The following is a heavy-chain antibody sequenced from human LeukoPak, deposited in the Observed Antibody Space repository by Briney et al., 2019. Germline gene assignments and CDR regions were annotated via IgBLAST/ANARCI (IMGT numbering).Heavy chain of an antibody. CDR2: INPNSGGT. J-gene: IGHJ6*02. CDR1: GSTFTAYY. D-gene: IGHD1-26*01. CDR3: ARDQVGPQNIHYYYYGMDV. V-gene: IGHV1-2*02. Sequence: ASVKVSCKASGSTFTAYYMHWVRQAPGQGLEWMGWINPNSGGTNYAQKFQGRVTMTRDTSISTAYMELRSLRSDDTAVYYCARDQVGPQNIHYYYYGMDVWGQGTTVTVSS.